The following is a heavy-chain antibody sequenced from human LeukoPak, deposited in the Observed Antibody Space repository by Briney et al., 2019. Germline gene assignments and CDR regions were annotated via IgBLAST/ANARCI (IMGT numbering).Heavy chain of an antibody. V-gene: IGHV3-23*01. CDR3: ARQLGYCDSGTCYFEY. CDR2: INGGGSST. J-gene: IGHJ4*02. CDR1: GFTFKSYL. D-gene: IGHD2-15*01. Sequence: GGSLRLSCAASGFTFKSYLMTWVRQAPGKGLEWVSSINGGGSSTSYADSVKGRFTISRDNSKTTLFLQLNSLRAEDTAVYYCARQLGYCDSGTCYFEYWGQGTLVTVSS.